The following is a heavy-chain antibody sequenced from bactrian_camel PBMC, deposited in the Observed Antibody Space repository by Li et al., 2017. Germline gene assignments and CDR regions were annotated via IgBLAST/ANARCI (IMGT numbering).Heavy chain of an antibody. J-gene: IGHJ7*01. CDR2: IDIDGAI. V-gene: IGHV3S53*01. Sequence: HVQLVESGGGSVQAGGSLTLSCDASRYTFSAYCMGWSRQDPGKEREGVAAIDIDGAIKYADSVKGRFTISKDTAANTLYLQMNSLKPEDTGMYYCAGSGYRSFRLLVGGLVGLEVGMDYWGNGTQVTVS. D-gene: IGHD6*01. CDR1: RYTFSAYC.